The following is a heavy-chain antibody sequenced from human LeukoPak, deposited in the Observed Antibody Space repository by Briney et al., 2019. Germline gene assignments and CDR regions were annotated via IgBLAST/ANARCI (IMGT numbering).Heavy chain of an antibody. CDR3: ARDFTSGYSYYYYYYTMDV. J-gene: IGHJ6*02. Sequence: ASVKVSCKASGYTSIGYYIHWVRQAPGQGLEWMGRINPNSGGTNYAQNFRGRVTMTRDTSISTAYMELSRLRSDDTAVYFCARDFTSGYSYYYYYYTMDVWGQGTTVTVSS. CDR1: GYTSIGYY. D-gene: IGHD3-22*01. V-gene: IGHV1-2*06. CDR2: INPNSGGT.